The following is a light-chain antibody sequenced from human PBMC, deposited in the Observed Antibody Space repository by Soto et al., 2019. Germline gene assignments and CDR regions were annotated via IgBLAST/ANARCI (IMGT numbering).Light chain of an antibody. V-gene: IGLV2-8*01. CDR1: SSDVGGYNY. CDR3: SSYAGNNNLL. J-gene: IGLJ2*01. CDR2: EVR. Sequence: QPASVSGSPGQSITISCTGTSSDVGGYNYVSWYQQHPGKAPKLMIYEVRERPSGVPDRFSGSKSGNTASLTVSGLQAEDEADYYCSSYAGNNNLLFGGGTKLTVL.